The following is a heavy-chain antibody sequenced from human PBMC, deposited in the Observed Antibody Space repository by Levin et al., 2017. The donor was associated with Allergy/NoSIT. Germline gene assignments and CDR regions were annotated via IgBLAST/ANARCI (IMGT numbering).Heavy chain of an antibody. CDR2: ISYDENNK. D-gene: IGHD3-3*01. V-gene: IGHV3-30*18. CDR1: GFTFSSYG. Sequence: RAGGSLRLSCAASGFTFSSYGMHWVRQAPGKGLEWVAVISYDENNKYYADSVKGRFTISRDNSKNTVYLQMSSLRAEDTAVYYCAKVLFEDFWSGSGKIGWFDPWGQGTLVTVSS. CDR3: AKVLFEDFWSGSGKIGWFDP. J-gene: IGHJ5*02.